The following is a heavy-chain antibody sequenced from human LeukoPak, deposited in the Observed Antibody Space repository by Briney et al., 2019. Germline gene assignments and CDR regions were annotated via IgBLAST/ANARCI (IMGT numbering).Heavy chain of an antibody. J-gene: IGHJ6*02. V-gene: IGHV3-66*01. CDR3: ARAPYDFLTGDPYGMDV. D-gene: IGHD3-9*01. Sequence: GGSLRLSCAASGFTVSSNHLIWVRQAPGKGLERVSIIYSGGSTYYADSVKGRFTISRDNSKNTLYLQMNSLRSEDTAVYYCARAPYDFLTGDPYGMDVWGQGTTVTVSS. CDR1: GFTVSSNH. CDR2: IYSGGST.